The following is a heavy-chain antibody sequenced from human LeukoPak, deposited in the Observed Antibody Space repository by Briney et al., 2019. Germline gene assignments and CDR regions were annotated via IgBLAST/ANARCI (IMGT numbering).Heavy chain of an antibody. CDR2: INPNSGGT. CDR3: ARDPGDYGDDNWFDP. V-gene: IGHV1-2*02. Sequence: EASVKVSCKASGGTFSSYAISWVRQAPGQGLEWMGWINPNSGGTNYAQKFRGRVTMTRDTSISTAYMELSRLRSDDTAVYYCARDPGDYGDDNWFDPWGQGTLVTVSS. CDR1: GGTFSSYA. J-gene: IGHJ5*02. D-gene: IGHD4-17*01.